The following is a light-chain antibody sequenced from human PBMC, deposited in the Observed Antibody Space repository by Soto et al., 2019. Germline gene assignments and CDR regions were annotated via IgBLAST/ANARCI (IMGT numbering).Light chain of an antibody. V-gene: IGLV3-1*01. CDR3: QAWDSSTSVV. CDR2: QDT. J-gene: IGLJ2*01. Sequence: SYELTQPPSVSVSPGQTASITCSGDKLGDKYASWYQQKPGQSPLLVIYQDTKRPSGIPERFSGSNSGNTATLTISGTQATDEADYYCQAWDSSTSVVFGGGTKLTVL. CDR1: KLGDKY.